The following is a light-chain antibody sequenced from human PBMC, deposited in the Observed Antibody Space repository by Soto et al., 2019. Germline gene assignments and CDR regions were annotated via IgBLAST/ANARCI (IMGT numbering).Light chain of an antibody. V-gene: IGLV2-11*01. J-gene: IGLJ2*01. Sequence: QSALTQPSSVSGSPGQSVTISCTGASGDIGGYNYVSWYQHHPGKAPKLIIFDVNKRPSGVPDRFSGSKSGNTASLTISGLQPEDEADYYCCSYAGSSLVFGGGTKLTVL. CDR1: SGDIGGYNY. CDR3: CSYAGSSLV. CDR2: DVN.